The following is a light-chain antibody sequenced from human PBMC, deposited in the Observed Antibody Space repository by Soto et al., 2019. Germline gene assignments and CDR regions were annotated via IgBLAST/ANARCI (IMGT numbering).Light chain of an antibody. CDR3: QHYGQT. CDR2: GAS. V-gene: IGKV3-20*01. Sequence: IVLTQSPGTLSLSPGERATVYCRVSQSVSRASLAWYHQRPGQAPRLLIYGASSRATGVPDRFSGGGSGTDFTLTISILEPEDPGVYYCQHYGQTFGPGTKVDIK. CDR1: QSVSRAS. J-gene: IGKJ1*01.